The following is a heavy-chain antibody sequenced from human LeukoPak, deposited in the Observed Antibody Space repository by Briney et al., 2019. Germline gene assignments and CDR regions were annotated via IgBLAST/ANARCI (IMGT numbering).Heavy chain of an antibody. CDR2: ISWNSGSI. D-gene: IGHD6-19*01. Sequence: GGSLRLSCATSGFTFDDYAMHWVRQAPGKGLEWVSGISWNSGSIGYADSVKGRFTISRDNAKNSLYLQMNSLRAEDTALYYCAKDIGAEADQWLAFDYWGQGTLVTVSS. CDR3: AKDIGAEADQWLAFDY. V-gene: IGHV3-9*01. J-gene: IGHJ4*02. CDR1: GFTFDDYA.